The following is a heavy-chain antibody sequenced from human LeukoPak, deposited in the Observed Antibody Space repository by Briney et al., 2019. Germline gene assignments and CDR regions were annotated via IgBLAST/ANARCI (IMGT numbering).Heavy chain of an antibody. CDR1: GGSISSGSYY. CDR2: IYTSGST. Sequence: SETLSLTCTVSGGSISSGSYYWSWIRQPAGKGLEWIGRIYTSGSTNYNPSLKSRVTISVDTSKNQFSLNLSSVTAADTAVYYCVRGFDYGFYDWGQGTLVTVSS. V-gene: IGHV4-61*02. J-gene: IGHJ4*02. D-gene: IGHD4-17*01. CDR3: VRGFDYGFYD.